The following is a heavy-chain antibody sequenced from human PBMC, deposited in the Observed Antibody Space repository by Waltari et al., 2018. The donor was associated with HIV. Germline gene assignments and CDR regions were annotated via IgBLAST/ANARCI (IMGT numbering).Heavy chain of an antibody. CDR3: ARVGYGDYRGFDY. J-gene: IGHJ4*02. CDR1: GFTFSSYG. D-gene: IGHD4-17*01. V-gene: IGHV3-33*01. Sequence: PGRSLRLSCAASGFTFSSYGMHWVRQAPGKGLEWVAVIWYDGSNKYYADSVKGRFTISRDNSKNTLYLQMNGLRAEDTAVYYCARVGYGDYRGFDYWGQGTLVTVSS. CDR2: IWYDGSNK.